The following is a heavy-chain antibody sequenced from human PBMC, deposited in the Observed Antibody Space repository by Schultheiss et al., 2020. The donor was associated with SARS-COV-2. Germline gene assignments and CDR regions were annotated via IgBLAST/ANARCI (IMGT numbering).Heavy chain of an antibody. D-gene: IGHD6-19*01. CDR2: ISSTSRYI. V-gene: IGHV3-21*01. J-gene: IGHJ4*02. Sequence: GESLKISCAASGFTFSSYSMIWVRQAPGKGLEWVSSISSTSRYIYYADPVKGRFTISRDNAKNSLYLQMNSLRDEDTAVYYCARDTAGVSGYWGQGTLVTVSS. CDR3: ARDTAGVSGY. CDR1: GFTFSSYS.